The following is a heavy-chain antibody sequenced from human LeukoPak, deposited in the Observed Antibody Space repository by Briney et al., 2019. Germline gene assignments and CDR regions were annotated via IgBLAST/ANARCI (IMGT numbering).Heavy chain of an antibody. J-gene: IGHJ4*02. CDR3: ARGVPSSGPSY. D-gene: IGHD3-22*01. CDR1: GFIFSDYY. CDR2: ISSSSTDM. V-gene: IGHV3-11*01. Sequence: GGSLRLSCAGSGFIFSDYYMSWIRQAPGKGLEWVSYISSSSTDMYYADSVKGRFSISRDNAKNSPHLQMISLRAEDTAVYYCARGVPSSGPSYWGQGTLVTVSS.